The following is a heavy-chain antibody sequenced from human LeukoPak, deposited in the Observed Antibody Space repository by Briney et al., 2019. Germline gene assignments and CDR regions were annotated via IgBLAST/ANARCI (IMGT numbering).Heavy chain of an antibody. J-gene: IGHJ4*02. D-gene: IGHD5-18*01. CDR3: ARDHTAMVPFDY. Sequence: ASVKVSCKASGYTFTSYYMHWVRQAPGQGLEWMGIINPSGGSTSYAQKFQGRVTMTRDMSTSTVYMELSSLRSEDTAVYYCARDHTAMVPFDYWGQGTLVTVSS. CDR2: INPSGGST. CDR1: GYTFTSYY. V-gene: IGHV1-46*01.